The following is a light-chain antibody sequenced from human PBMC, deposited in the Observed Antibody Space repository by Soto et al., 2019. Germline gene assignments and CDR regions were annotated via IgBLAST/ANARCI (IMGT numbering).Light chain of an antibody. Sequence: QSALTQPASVSGSPGQSITISCTGTSSDVGGYNAVSWYQQHPGKAPKLMIYEVSNRPSGVSNRFSGSKSGNTASLTISGLQAEDEADYHCSSYTTIKTVVFGGGTKLTVL. CDR1: SSDVGGYNA. CDR2: EVS. CDR3: SSYTTIKTVV. V-gene: IGLV2-14*01. J-gene: IGLJ2*01.